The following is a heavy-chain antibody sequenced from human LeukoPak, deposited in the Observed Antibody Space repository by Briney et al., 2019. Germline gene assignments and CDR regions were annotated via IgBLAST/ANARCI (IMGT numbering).Heavy chain of an antibody. V-gene: IGHV3-48*03. D-gene: IGHD4-11*01. J-gene: IGHJ4*02. CDR2: ISGSGTTI. CDR3: ARSAYAYSFYY. Sequence: PGGSLRLSCAASGFTFIYFGVHWVRQAPGKGLEWVSYISGSGTTIYYADSVKGRFAISRDNVKNSLSLQMNSLRAEDTAVYYCARSAYAYSFYYWVQGTLVSVSS. CDR1: GFTFIYFG.